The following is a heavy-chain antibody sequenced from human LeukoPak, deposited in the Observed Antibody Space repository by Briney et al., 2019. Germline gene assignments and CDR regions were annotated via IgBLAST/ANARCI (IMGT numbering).Heavy chain of an antibody. CDR1: GDSVSSNSAA. CDR2: TYYRSKWYN. Sequence: SQTLSLTCAISGDSVSSNSAAWNWIRQSPSRGLEWLGRTYYRSKWYNDYAVSVKSRITINPDTSKNQFSLQLNSVTPEDTAVYYCARDSSYYGSGINWFDPWGQGTLVTVSS. D-gene: IGHD3-10*01. V-gene: IGHV6-1*01. CDR3: ARDSSYYGSGINWFDP. J-gene: IGHJ5*02.